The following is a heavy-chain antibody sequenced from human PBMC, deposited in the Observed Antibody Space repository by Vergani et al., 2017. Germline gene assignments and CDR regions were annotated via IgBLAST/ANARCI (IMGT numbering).Heavy chain of an antibody. CDR3: ARHIYSGSYVDS. CDR1: VGSISSHGYY. Sequence: QLQLQESGPGLVKPPGPLSLTCTVSVGSISSHGYYWGWIRQSPGKWLEWIGKNHYVGSTYYDRSFKSRVTTSLDTSKNQFSLRLTSVTAADTAVYYCARHIYSGSYVDSCCPGTLVTVSS. J-gene: IGHJ5*01. CDR2: NHYVGST. D-gene: IGHD1-26*01. V-gene: IGHV4-39*01.